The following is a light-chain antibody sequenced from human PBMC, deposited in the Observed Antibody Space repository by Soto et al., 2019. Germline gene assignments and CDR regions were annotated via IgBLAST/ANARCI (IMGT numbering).Light chain of an antibody. CDR1: SSDVGGYNY. Sequence: QSALTQPASVSGSPGQSITISCTGTSSDVGGYNYVSWYQQHPGKAPKLMIYDVSNRPSGVSNRFSGSKSGNTASLTISGLQAEDEADYYCISYTSSRSPFGSATKVTVL. V-gene: IGLV2-14*01. CDR3: ISYTSSRSP. CDR2: DVS. J-gene: IGLJ1*01.